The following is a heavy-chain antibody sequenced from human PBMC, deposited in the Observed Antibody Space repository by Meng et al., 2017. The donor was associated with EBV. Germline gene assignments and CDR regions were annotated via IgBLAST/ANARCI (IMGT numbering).Heavy chain of an antibody. J-gene: IGHJ5*02. Sequence: QGQLLQSVAEVEKPGASVKVACTASGYTFASYGSSCVRQGPGQGLEWMGWISAYNGNTNYAQKLQGRVTMTTDTSTSTAYMELRSLRSDDTAVYYCARETSGYDFNWFDPWGQGTLVTVSS. CDR1: GYTFASYG. CDR2: ISAYNGNT. D-gene: IGHD5-12*01. V-gene: IGHV1-18*01. CDR3: ARETSGYDFNWFDP.